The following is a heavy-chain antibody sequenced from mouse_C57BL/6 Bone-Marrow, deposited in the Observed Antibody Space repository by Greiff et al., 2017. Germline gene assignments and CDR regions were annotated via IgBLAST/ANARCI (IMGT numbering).Heavy chain of an antibody. D-gene: IGHD4-1*01. J-gene: IGHJ2*01. CDR1: GYTFTSYW. CDR3: SRAGTLGRSFDY. Sequence: QVQLQQPGAELVKPGASVKLSCKASGYTFTSYWITWVKQRPGQGLEWIGDIYPTSGRTNYNEKFKSKAKLTVDTSSNTAYMQLSSLTSEDSAVFYCSRAGTLGRSFDYWGQGTTLTVSS. V-gene: IGHV1-55*01. CDR2: IYPTSGRT.